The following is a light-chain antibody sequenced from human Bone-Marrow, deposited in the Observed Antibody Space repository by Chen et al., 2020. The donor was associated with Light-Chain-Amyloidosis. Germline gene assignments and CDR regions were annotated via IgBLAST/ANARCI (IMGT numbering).Light chain of an antibody. CDR1: NIGSTS. Sequence: SYVLTQPSSVSVAPGQTATIACGGNNIGSTSVHWYQQTPGQAPLLVVYDDSDRPSGIPERLAGSSCGNTANLTISRVEAGDEADYYCQVWDGSSDRPVFGGGTKLTVL. V-gene: IGLV3-21*02. J-gene: IGLJ3*02. CDR3: QVWDGSSDRPV. CDR2: DDS.